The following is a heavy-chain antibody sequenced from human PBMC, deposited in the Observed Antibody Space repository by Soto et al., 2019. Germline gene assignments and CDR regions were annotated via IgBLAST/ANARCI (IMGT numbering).Heavy chain of an antibody. D-gene: IGHD3-10*01. Sequence: EVQLVESGGGLVKPGGSLRLSCISSGFTFRTYTMNWLRQAPGKGLEWGSGIRGFSPYTFYAESVKGRFTISRDNAKNSLYLQMNSLRAEDTAVYYCARDRGYDAHDYYYNAMDVWGQGTTVTVSS. CDR3: ARDRGYDAHDYYYNAMDV. J-gene: IGHJ6*02. CDR1: GFTFRTYT. CDR2: IRGFSPYT. V-gene: IGHV3-21*01.